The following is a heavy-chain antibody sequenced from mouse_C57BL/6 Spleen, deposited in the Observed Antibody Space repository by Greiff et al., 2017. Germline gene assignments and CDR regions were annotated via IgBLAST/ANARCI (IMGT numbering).Heavy chain of an antibody. CDR2: IYPGDGGT. Sequence: QVQLQQSGPELVKPGASVKISCKASGYAFSSSWMNWVKQRPGKGLEWIGRIYPGDGGTNYNGKFKGKATLTADKSSSKAYLKINSLTAEDTAVYFCARQEGLTLDYWGQGTTLTVSS. V-gene: IGHV1-82*01. J-gene: IGHJ2*01. CDR3: ARQEGLTLDY. CDR1: GYAFSSSW. D-gene: IGHD3-3*01.